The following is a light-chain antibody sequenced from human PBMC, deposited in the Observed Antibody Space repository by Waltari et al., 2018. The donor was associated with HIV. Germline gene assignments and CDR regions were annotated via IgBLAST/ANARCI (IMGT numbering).Light chain of an antibody. CDR2: DVS. V-gene: IGKV3-15*01. Sequence: IVMTQSPATLSVSPGERATLSCRASQSVNTNLAWYQQKPGPAPRLLIYDVSTRATGIPARFSSSGSGTEFTLTISSLQSEDFAIYYCQQYNNWLTFGGGTKVEIK. J-gene: IGKJ4*01. CDR3: QQYNNWLT. CDR1: QSVNTN.